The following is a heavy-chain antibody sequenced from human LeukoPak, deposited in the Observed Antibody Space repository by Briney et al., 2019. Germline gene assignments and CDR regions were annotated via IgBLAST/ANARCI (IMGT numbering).Heavy chain of an antibody. J-gene: IGHJ4*02. Sequence: PGGSLRLSCATSGFTFSDYYMSWIRQAPGKGLEWVSYISGLANTIHYADSMKGRFTISRDNARNSVYLQMNSLRVDDTAVYYCAREKGYCTTTSCYRTGGFDYWGQGTLVTVSS. D-gene: IGHD2-2*01. V-gene: IGHV3-11*01. CDR2: ISGLANTI. CDR3: AREKGYCTTTSCYRTGGFDY. CDR1: GFTFSDYY.